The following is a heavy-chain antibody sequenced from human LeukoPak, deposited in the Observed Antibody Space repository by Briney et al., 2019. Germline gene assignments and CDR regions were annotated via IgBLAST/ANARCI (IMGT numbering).Heavy chain of an antibody. CDR2: ISAYNGNT. CDR1: GYTFTSYG. D-gene: IGHD4-17*01. CDR3: ARDFIDYGDYVGWFDP. J-gene: IGHJ5*02. V-gene: IGHV1-18*01. Sequence: ASVKVSCKASGYTFTSYGISWVRQAPGQGLEWMGWISAYNGNTKYAQKLQGRVTMTTDTSTSTAYMELRSLRSDDTAVYYCARDFIDYGDYVGWFDPWGQGTLVTVSS.